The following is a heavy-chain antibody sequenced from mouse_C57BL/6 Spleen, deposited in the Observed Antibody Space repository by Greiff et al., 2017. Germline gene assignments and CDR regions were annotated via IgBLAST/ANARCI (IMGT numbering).Heavy chain of an antibody. CDR2: ISSGSSTI. CDR1: GFTFSDYG. D-gene: IGHD1-1*01. Sequence: EVHLVESGGGLVKPGGSLKLSCAASGFTFSDYGMHWVRQAPEKGLEWVAYISSGSSTIYYADTVKGRFTISRDNAKNTLFLQMTSRRAEDTAMYYSARRGEKLSFDYWGQGTTLTVSS. CDR3: ARRGEKLSFDY. J-gene: IGHJ2*01. V-gene: IGHV5-17*01.